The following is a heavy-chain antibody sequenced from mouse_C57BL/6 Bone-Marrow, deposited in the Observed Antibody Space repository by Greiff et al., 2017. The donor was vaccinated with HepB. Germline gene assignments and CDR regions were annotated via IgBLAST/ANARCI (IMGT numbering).Heavy chain of an antibody. J-gene: IGHJ3*01. CDR2: ISSGGSYT. CDR1: GFTFSSYG. Sequence: EVKLVESGGDLVKPGGSLKLSCAASGFTFSSYGMSWVRQTPDKRLEWVATISSGGSYTYYPDSVKGRFTISRDNAKNSLYLQLSSLKSEDTAMYYCARAGYVAWVGYGGQGTRVTVSA. D-gene: IGHD3-1*01. CDR3: ARAGYVAWVGY. V-gene: IGHV5-6*01.